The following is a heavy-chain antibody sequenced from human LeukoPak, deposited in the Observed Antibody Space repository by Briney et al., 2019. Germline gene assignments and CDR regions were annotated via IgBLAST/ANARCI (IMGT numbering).Heavy chain of an antibody. D-gene: IGHD6-19*01. CDR2: INHSGST. CDR3: ARGRIAVAGDFDY. CDR1: GGSFSGYY. J-gene: IGHJ4*02. V-gene: IGHV4-34*01. Sequence: PSETLSLTCAVYGGSFSGYYWSWIRQPPGKGLEWIGEINHSGSTNYNPSLKSRVTISVDTSKNQFSRKLSSVTAADTAVYYCARGRIAVAGDFDYWGQGTLVTVSS.